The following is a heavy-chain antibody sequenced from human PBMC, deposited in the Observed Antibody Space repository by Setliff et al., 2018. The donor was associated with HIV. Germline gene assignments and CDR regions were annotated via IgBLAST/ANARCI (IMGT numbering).Heavy chain of an antibody. D-gene: IGHD2-2*01. J-gene: IGHJ4*02. CDR1: GYTFMNFA. CDR2: VNPNTGNP. CDR3: ARRSHSVGASWPFDH. Sequence: ASVKVSCKASGYTFMNFAMHWVRQAPGQGLEWMGWVNPNTGNPTYAQGFTGRFVFSLDTSVSTAYLQISSLEAQDPGVYYCARRSHSVGASWPFDHWGQGTQVTV. V-gene: IGHV7-4-1*02.